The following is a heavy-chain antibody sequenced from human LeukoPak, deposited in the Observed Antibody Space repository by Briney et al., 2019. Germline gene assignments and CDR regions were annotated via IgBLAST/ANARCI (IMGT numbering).Heavy chain of an antibody. J-gene: IGHJ4*02. CDR3: ATIVGAIAVAGTPPLY. CDR2: FDPEDGET. D-gene: IGHD6-19*01. Sequence: ASVKVSCKVSGYTLTELSMHWVRQAPGKGLEWMGGFDPEDGETIYAQKFQGRVTMTEDTSTDTAYMELSSLRSEDTAVYYCATIVGAIAVAGTPPLYWGQGTLVTVSS. CDR1: GYTLTELS. V-gene: IGHV1-24*01.